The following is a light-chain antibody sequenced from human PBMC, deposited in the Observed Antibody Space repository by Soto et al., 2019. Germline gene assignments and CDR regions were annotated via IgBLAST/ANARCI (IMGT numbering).Light chain of an antibody. CDR2: GAS. CDR1: QSVSSK. V-gene: IGKV3-15*01. J-gene: IGKJ1*01. CDR3: QQYNNWPGT. Sequence: EIVLTQSPGTLSVSPGERATLSFRASQSVSSKLAWYQQKPGQAPRLLFYGASTGATGIPARFSGSGSETEFTLSISSLQSEDFAVYSCQQYNNWPGTFGQGTKVEIK.